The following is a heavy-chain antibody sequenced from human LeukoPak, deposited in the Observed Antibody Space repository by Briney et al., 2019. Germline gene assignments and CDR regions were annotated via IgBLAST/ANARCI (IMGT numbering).Heavy chain of an antibody. J-gene: IGHJ3*02. CDR2: TYYRSKWYN. CDR1: GDSVSSNSAA. Sequence: SPTLSLTFAISGDSVSSNSAAWSWIRQSPSRGLEWLGRTYYRSKWYNDYAVSVKSRITINPDTSKNQFSLQLNSVTPEDTAVYYCARDPNPKTAFDIWGQGTMVTVSS. D-gene: IGHD1-14*01. CDR3: ARDPNPKTAFDI. V-gene: IGHV6-1*01.